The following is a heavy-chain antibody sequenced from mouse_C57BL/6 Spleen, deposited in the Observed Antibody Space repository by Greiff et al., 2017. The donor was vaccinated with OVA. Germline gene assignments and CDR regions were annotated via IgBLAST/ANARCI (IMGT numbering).Heavy chain of an antibody. D-gene: IGHD4-1*01. CDR2: IDPSDSYT. V-gene: IGHV1-50*01. J-gene: IGHJ4*01. CDR3: ARGQANWVLYAMDY. Sequence: VQLQQPGAELVKPGASVKLSCKASGYTFTSYWMQWVKQRPGQGLEWIGEIDPSDSYTNYNQKFKGKATLTVDTSSSTAYMQLSSLTSEDSAVYYCARGQANWVLYAMDYWGQGTSVTVSS. CDR1: GYTFTSYW.